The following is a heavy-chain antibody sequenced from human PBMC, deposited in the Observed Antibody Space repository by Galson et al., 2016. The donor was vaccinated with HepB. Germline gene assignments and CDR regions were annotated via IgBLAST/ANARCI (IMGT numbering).Heavy chain of an antibody. J-gene: IGHJ6*02. CDR3: ARGSNPGDYYGMDV. CDR1: GGSISSYY. Sequence: SETLSLTCTVSGGSISSYYWSWIRQPPGKGLEWIGYIYYSGSTNYNPSLKSRVTISVDTSKNQFSLKLSSVTAADTAVYYCARGSNPGDYYGMDVWGQGTTVTVSS. V-gene: IGHV4-59*08. D-gene: IGHD4-11*01. CDR2: IYYSGST.